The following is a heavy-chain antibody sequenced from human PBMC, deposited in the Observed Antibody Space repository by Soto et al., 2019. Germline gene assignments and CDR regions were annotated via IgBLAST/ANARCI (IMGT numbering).Heavy chain of an antibody. D-gene: IGHD3-3*01. J-gene: IGHJ6*03. CDR3: ARDGQHYYDFWSGPYYYYYMDV. V-gene: IGHV3-21*01. Sequence: PGGSLRLSCAASGXTFSSYSMNWVRQAPGKGLEWVSSISSSSSYIYYADSVKGRFTISRDNAKNSLYLQMNSLRAEDTAVYYCARDGQHYYDFWSGPYYYYYMDVWGKGTTVTVSS. CDR1: GXTFSSYS. CDR2: ISSSSSYI.